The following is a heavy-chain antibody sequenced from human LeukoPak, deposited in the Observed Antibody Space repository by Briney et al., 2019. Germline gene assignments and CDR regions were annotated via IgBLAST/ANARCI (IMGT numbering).Heavy chain of an antibody. D-gene: IGHD6-19*01. CDR2: INHSGST. Sequence: SETLSLTCAVYGGSFSGYYWSWIRQPPGKGLEWIGEINHSGSTNYNPSLKSRVTISVDTSENQFSLKLSSVTAADTAVYYCARDYSSANHFDYWGQGTLVTVSS. J-gene: IGHJ4*02. CDR1: GGSFSGYY. CDR3: ARDYSSANHFDY. V-gene: IGHV4-34*01.